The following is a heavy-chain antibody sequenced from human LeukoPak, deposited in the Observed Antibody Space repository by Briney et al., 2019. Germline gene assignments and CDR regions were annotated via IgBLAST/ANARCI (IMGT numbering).Heavy chain of an antibody. Sequence: RASVKVSCKASGGTFSSYAISWVRQAPGQGLEWMGGIIPIFGTANYAQKFQGRVTITADKSTSTAYMELSSLRSEDTAVYFCARSLFRFLEWSYRSYYYYYMDVWGKGTTVTVSS. CDR2: IIPIFGTA. J-gene: IGHJ6*03. D-gene: IGHD3-3*01. CDR3: ARSLFRFLEWSYRSYYYYYMDV. V-gene: IGHV1-69*06. CDR1: GGTFSSYA.